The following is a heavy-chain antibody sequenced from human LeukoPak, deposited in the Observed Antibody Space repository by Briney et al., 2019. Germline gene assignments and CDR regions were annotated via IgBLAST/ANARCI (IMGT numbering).Heavy chain of an antibody. CDR3: ARQLVRYWFDP. D-gene: IGHD6-6*01. V-gene: IGHV4-34*01. CDR2: INHSGST. Sequence: PSETLFLTCAVYGGSFSGYYWSWIRQPPGKGLEWIGEINHSGSTNYNPSLKSRVTISVDTSKNQFSLRLSSVTAADTAVYYCARQLVRYWFDPWGQGTLVTVSS. CDR1: GGSFSGYY. J-gene: IGHJ5*02.